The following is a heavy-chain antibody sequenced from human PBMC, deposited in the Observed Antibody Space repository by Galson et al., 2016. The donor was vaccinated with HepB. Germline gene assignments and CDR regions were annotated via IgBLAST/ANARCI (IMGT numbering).Heavy chain of an antibody. Sequence: SLRLSCAASGFTFISYAMSWVRQAPGKGLEWVSSISGSGGRTYYADSVMGRFTISRDNSKNTLFLHMNSLRAEDTAVYYCATAPVDILPDFWGQGTLVTVSS. CDR3: ATAPVDILPDF. V-gene: IGHV3-23*01. J-gene: IGHJ4*02. CDR1: GFTFISYA. D-gene: IGHD4-23*01. CDR2: ISGSGGRT.